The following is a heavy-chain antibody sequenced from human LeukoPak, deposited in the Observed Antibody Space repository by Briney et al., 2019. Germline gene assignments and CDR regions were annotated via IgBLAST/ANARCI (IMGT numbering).Heavy chain of an antibody. Sequence: GASVKVSCKASGYTFTGYYMHWVRQAPGQGLEWMGIINPSGGSTSYAQKFQGRVTMTRDMSTSTVYMELSSLRSEDTAVYYCARGSNPRQWLGDFDYWGQGTLVTVSS. CDR2: INPSGGST. CDR3: ARGSNPRQWLGDFDY. J-gene: IGHJ4*02. D-gene: IGHD6-19*01. CDR1: GYTFTGYY. V-gene: IGHV1-46*01.